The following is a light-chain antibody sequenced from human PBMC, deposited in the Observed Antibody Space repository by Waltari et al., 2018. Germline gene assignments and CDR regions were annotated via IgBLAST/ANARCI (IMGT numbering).Light chain of an antibody. Sequence: YVVTQPTSVSVAPGQTARITCGGNDIRSQSVHWDQQKPGQAPLLIVYEDTDRPSGVPGRFPGSNSGNAANLTISSVEAGDEADYYCQVWDINNDQVVFGGGTKVTVL. CDR1: DIRSQS. CDR2: EDT. V-gene: IGLV3-21*02. CDR3: QVWDINNDQVV. J-gene: IGLJ2*01.